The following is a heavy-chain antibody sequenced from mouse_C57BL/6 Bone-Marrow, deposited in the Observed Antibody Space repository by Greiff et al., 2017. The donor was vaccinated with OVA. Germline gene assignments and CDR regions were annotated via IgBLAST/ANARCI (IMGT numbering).Heavy chain of an antibody. D-gene: IGHD2-3*01. Sequence: QVQLQQSGAELVKPGASVKLSCKASGYTFTSYWMHWVKQRPGQGLEWIGMIHPNSGSTNYNEKFKSKATLTVDKSSSTAYMQLSSLTSEDSAVYYCAREGWLLMDYWGQGTSVTVSS. J-gene: IGHJ4*01. CDR1: GYTFTSYW. V-gene: IGHV1-64*01. CDR3: AREGWLLMDY. CDR2: IHPNSGST.